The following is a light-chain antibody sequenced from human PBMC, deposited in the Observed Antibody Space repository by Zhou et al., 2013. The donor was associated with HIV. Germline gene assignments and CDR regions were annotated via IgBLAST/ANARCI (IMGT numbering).Light chain of an antibody. CDR1: QSISSW. Sequence: DIQMTQSPSTLSASVGDRVTITCRASQSISSWLAWYQQKPGKAPKLLIYKSSSLESGVPSRFSGSGSGTEFTLTISSLQPDDFATYYCQQYNSYSRTFGPGTKVGYQT. CDR2: KSS. J-gene: IGKJ3*01. V-gene: IGKV1-5*03. CDR3: QQYNSYSRT.